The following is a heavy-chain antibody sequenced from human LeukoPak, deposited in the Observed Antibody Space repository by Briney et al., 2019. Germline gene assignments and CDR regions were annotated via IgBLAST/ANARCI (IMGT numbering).Heavy chain of an antibody. CDR3: ARATLGNYDILTGGGFDP. J-gene: IGHJ5*02. CDR2: ISAYNGNT. CDR1: GYTFTGYY. V-gene: IGHV1-2*02. D-gene: IGHD3-9*01. Sequence: GASVKVSCKASGYTFTGYYMHWVRQAPGQGLEWMGWISAYNGNTNYAQKFQGRVTMTRNTSISTAYMELSSLRSEDTAVYYCARATLGNYDILTGGGFDPWGQGTLVTVSS.